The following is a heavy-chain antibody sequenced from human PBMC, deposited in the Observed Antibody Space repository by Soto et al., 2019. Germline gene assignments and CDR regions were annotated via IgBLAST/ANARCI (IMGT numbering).Heavy chain of an antibody. CDR1: GFTFSNYW. D-gene: IGHD2-15*01. CDR2: INGDGSNT. J-gene: IGHJ3*02. CDR3: VRPRSARLGGGDAVAI. Sequence: EEQLVESGGGLVQPGGSLRLSCAASGFTFSNYWMHWVRQVPGKGLVWVSRINGDGSNTEYADSVRGRFTISRDNAKNRLYLQRNSLRAEDTAVSGCVRPRSARLGGGDAVAIWGQGTVVPVSP. V-gene: IGHV3-74*01.